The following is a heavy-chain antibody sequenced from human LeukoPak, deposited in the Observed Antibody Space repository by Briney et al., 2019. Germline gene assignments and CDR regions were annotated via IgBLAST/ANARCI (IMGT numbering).Heavy chain of an antibody. CDR1: GDSISSEDYS. CDR3: ARNGDDSSDFYYFDY. D-gene: IGHD3-22*01. V-gene: IGHV4-30-4*07. CDR2: IYNSGTT. Sequence: KPSETLSLTCAVSGDSISSEDYSWSWIRQPPGKGLEWIGYIYNSGTTKYNPSLKSRVTISVDTSKNQFSLKLRSVTAADTAIYYCARNGDDSSDFYYFDYWGQGTLVTVSS. J-gene: IGHJ4*02.